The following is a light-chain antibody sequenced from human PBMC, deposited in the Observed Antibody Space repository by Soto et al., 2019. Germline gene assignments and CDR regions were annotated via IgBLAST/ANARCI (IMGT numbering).Light chain of an antibody. Sequence: DIQMTQSPSTLSASVGDRVTITCRASHSISSWLAWYQQKPGKAPKLLIYKASSLESGVPSRFSRSGSGTEFTLTISSLQPDDFATYYCQQYNSYPWTFGQGTKVEIK. V-gene: IGKV1-5*03. CDR3: QQYNSYPWT. CDR2: KAS. CDR1: HSISSW. J-gene: IGKJ1*01.